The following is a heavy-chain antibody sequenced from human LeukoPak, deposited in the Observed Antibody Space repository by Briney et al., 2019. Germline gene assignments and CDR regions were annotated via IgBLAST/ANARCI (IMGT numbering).Heavy chain of an antibody. CDR2: IYHSGST. CDR1: GYSISSGYY. J-gene: IGHJ4*02. D-gene: IGHD1-26*01. V-gene: IGHV4-38-2*02. Sequence: PSETLSLTCTVSGYSISSGYYWGWIRQPPGKGLEWIGSIYHSGSTNYNPSLKSRVTISVDTSKNQFSLKLSSVTAADTAVYYCARRIPASGSYRGWGQGTLVTVSS. CDR3: ARRIPASGSYRG.